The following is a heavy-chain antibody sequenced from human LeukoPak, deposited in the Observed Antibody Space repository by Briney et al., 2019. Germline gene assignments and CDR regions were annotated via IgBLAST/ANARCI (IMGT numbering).Heavy chain of an antibody. CDR3: ARGGYSSSLFDY. CDR1: GFTFDDYA. V-gene: IGHV3-9*01. J-gene: IGHJ4*02. CDR2: INWNSDSI. Sequence: GGSLRLSCAVSGFTFDDYAMHWVRQVPGKGLEWVSGINWNSDSIGYADSVKGRFTTSRDNAKNSLYLQMNSLRAEDTAVYYCARGGYSSSLFDYWGQGTLVTVSS. D-gene: IGHD6-6*01.